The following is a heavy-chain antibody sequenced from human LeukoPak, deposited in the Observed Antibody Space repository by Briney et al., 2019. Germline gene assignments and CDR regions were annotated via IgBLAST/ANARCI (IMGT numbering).Heavy chain of an antibody. CDR3: ARRAEDTAMVPFVSYYYYMDV. J-gene: IGHJ6*03. D-gene: IGHD5-18*01. CDR1: GGSISSSSYY. CDR2: IYYSGST. Sequence: SETLSLTCTVSGGSISSSSYYWGWIRQPPGKGLEWIGRIYYSGSTYYNPSLKSRVTISVDTSKNQFSLKLSSVTAADTAVYYCARRAEDTAMVPFVSYYYYMDVWGKGTTVTVSS. V-gene: IGHV4-39*01.